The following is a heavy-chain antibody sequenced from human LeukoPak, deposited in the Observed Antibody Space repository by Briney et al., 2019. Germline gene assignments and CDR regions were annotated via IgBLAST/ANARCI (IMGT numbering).Heavy chain of an antibody. CDR1: GFTFSDYY. V-gene: IGHV3-11*01. Sequence: GGSLRLSCAASGFTFSDYYMSWIRQAPGKGLEWVSYISSSGSTIYYADSVKGRFTISRDNAKNSLYLQMNSLRAEDTAVYYCARYYYDSSGYYYFDYWGQGTLVTVSS. D-gene: IGHD3-22*01. CDR2: ISSSGSTI. J-gene: IGHJ4*02. CDR3: ARYYYDSSGYYYFDY.